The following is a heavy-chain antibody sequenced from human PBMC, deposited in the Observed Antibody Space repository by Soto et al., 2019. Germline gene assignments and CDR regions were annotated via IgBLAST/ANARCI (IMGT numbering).Heavy chain of an antibody. J-gene: IGHJ4*02. CDR2: IYYSGST. CDR1: GGSISSYY. Sequence: PSETLSLTCAVYGGSISSYYWSWIRQPPGKGLEWIGYIYYSGSTNYNPSLKSRVTISVDTSKNQFSLKLSSVTAADTAVYYCARVGVRYCSGGSCYSAGYFDYWGQGTLVTVSS. V-gene: IGHV4-59*01. D-gene: IGHD2-15*01. CDR3: ARVGVRYCSGGSCYSAGYFDY.